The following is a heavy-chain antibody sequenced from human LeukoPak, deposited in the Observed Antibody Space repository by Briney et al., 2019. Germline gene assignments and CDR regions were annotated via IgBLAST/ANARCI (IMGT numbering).Heavy chain of an antibody. CDR1: GGSTSSYY. CDR3: ARDRYYYDTSGYYSAFET. V-gene: IGHV4-4*07. J-gene: IGHJ3*02. D-gene: IGHD3-22*01. Sequence: SETLSLTCTVSGGSTSSYYWSWIRRPPGNGLEWIGRVYTSGIISGNTNYNPSLESRVTMSVDASKNQFSLKLTSVTAADTAIYYCARDRYYYDTSGYYSAFETWGQGTMVTVSS. CDR2: VYTSGIISGNT.